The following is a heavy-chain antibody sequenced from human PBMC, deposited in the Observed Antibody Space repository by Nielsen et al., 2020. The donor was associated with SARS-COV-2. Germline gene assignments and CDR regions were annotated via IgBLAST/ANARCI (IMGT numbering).Heavy chain of an antibody. V-gene: IGHV3-7*01. CDR1: GFTFSSYW. CDR2: IKQDGSEK. Sequence: GESLKISCAASGFTFSSYWMSWVRQAPGKGLEWMANIKQDGSEKYYVDSVKGRFTISRDNAKNSLYLQMNSLRAEDTAVYYCAKDRGRVVVVVAAIDYWGQGTLVTVSS. D-gene: IGHD2-15*01. CDR3: AKDRGRVVVVVAAIDY. J-gene: IGHJ4*02.